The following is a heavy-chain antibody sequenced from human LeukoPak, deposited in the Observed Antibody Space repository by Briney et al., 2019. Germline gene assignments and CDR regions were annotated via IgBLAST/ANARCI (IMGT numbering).Heavy chain of an antibody. Sequence: PSETLSLTCAVYGGSFSGYYWSWIRQPPGKGLEWIGEINHSGSTNYNPSLKSRVTISVDTSKNQFSLKLSSVTAADKAVYYCARGPAATGSEAYGDYPRHFDYWGQGTLVTVSS. CDR2: INHSGST. CDR3: ARGPAATGSEAYGDYPRHFDY. J-gene: IGHJ4*02. D-gene: IGHD4-17*01. CDR1: GGSFSGYY. V-gene: IGHV4-34*01.